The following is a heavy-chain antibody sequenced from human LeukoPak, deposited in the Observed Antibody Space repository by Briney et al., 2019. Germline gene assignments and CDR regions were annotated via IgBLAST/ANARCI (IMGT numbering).Heavy chain of an antibody. CDR3: ARPTTSGWYHIDAFDI. CDR2: IVVGSGNT. V-gene: IGHV1-58*02. CDR1: GFTFTSSA. Sequence: GASVKVSCKASGFTFTSSAMQWVRQARGQRLEWIGWIVVGSGNTNYAQKFQERVTITRDMSTSTAYLQWSSLKASDTAMYYCARPTTSGWYHIDAFDIWGQGTMVTVSS. J-gene: IGHJ3*02. D-gene: IGHD6-19*01.